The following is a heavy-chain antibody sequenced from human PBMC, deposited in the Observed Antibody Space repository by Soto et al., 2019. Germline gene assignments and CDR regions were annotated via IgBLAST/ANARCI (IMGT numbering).Heavy chain of an antibody. Sequence: EVQLVESGGGLVQPGGSLRLSCAASGFTFSSYSMNWVRQAPGSGPEWVSYISSSSNSIYYADSVKGRFTISRDNAKNSLHLQMNSLRAEDTAVHYCASPVECSTTSCIRWGQGILVTVSS. V-gene: IGHV3-48*01. J-gene: IGHJ4*02. CDR3: ASPVECSTTSCIR. CDR2: ISSSSNSI. CDR1: GFTFSSYS. D-gene: IGHD2-2*01.